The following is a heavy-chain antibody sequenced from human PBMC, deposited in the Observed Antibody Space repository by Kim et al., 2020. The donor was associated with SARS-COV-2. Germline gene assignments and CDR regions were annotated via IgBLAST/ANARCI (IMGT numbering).Heavy chain of an antibody. Sequence: GGSLRLSCAASGFTFSSYAMHWVRQAPGKGLEWVAVIWYDGSNKYYADSVKGRFTISRDNSKNTLYLQMNSLRAEDTAVYYCAKEELLQDNNWFDPWGQG. CDR2: IWYDGSNK. CDR1: GFTFSSYA. J-gene: IGHJ5*02. CDR3: AKEELLQDNNWFDP. V-gene: IGHV3-33*06. D-gene: IGHD1-26*01.